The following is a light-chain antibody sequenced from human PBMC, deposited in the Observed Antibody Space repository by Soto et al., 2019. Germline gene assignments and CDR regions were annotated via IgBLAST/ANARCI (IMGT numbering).Light chain of an antibody. CDR3: SSYGGANTVA. V-gene: IGLV2-8*01. CDR2: EVS. Sequence: QSVLTQPPSASGSPGQSVTISCTGTSNDVGGYNYVSWYQQHPGKAPKLMIHEVSKRPSGVPDRFSGSKSGNTASLTVSGLLTEDEADYYCSSYGGANTVAFGGGTKVTVL. CDR1: SNDVGGYNY. J-gene: IGLJ2*01.